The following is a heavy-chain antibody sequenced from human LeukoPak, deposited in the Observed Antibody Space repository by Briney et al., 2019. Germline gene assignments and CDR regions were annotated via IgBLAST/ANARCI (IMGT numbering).Heavy chain of an antibody. V-gene: IGHV3-7*01. D-gene: IGHD1-26*01. CDR2: IKQDGSEK. CDR1: GFTFSSYW. Sequence: GGSLRLSCAASGFTFSSYWMGWVRQAPGKGLEWVANIKQDGSEKYYVDSVKGRFTISRDNAKNSLYLQMNSLRAEDTAVYYCARDPLAIVGATGYWGQGTLVTVSS. J-gene: IGHJ4*02. CDR3: ARDPLAIVGATGY.